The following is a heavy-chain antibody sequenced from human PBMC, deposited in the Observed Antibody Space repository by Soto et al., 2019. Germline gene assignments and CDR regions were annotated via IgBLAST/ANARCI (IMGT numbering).Heavy chain of an antibody. CDR1: GGSFSSYA. CDR3: ARDQGRWLQLQWFDP. D-gene: IGHD5-12*01. Sequence: QVQLVQSGAEVKKPGSSVKVSCKASGGSFSSYAISWVRQAPGLGLEWMGGIIPIFGTANYAQKFQGRVTITADESTITAYMELSSLRSEDTAVYYCARDQGRWLQLQWFDPWGQGTLVTVSS. V-gene: IGHV1-69*01. CDR2: IIPIFGTA. J-gene: IGHJ5*02.